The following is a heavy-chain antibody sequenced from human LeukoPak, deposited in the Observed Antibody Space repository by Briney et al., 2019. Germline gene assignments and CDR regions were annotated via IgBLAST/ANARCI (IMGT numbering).Heavy chain of an antibody. CDR3: ARDTTYGAADI. D-gene: IGHD4-17*01. CDR1: GFIFSTSW. CDR2: INPDGSVF. Sequence: GSLRLSCEASGFIFSTSWMYWVRQAPGKGLEWVADINPDGSVFYYVDSVKGRFTISRDNARNTLYLQMNSLRDEDTAMYYCARDTTYGAADIWGQGTVVTVTS. V-gene: IGHV3-7*05. J-gene: IGHJ3*02.